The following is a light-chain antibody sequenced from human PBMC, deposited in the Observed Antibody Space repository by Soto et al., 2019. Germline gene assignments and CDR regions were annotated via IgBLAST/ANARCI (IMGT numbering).Light chain of an antibody. CDR3: QQYGSSRT. CDR1: QSVSSSY. Sequence: EIVLTQSPGTLSLSPGERATLSCRASQSVSSSYLAWYQQKPGQAPRLLIYGASSRATGIPDRFSGSGSGKDFTLTISRLEPEVFAVYYCQQYGSSRTFGQGTKVEIK. CDR2: GAS. V-gene: IGKV3-20*01. J-gene: IGKJ1*01.